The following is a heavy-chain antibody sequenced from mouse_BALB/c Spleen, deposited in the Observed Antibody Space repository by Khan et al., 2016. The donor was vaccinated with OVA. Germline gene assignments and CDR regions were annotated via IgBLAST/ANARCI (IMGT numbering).Heavy chain of an antibody. CDR1: GYSFTSYY. J-gene: IGHJ3*01. CDR3: TRHGYVAWFTY. V-gene: IGHV1S135*01. D-gene: IGHD2-2*01. CDR2: IDPFSGGT. Sequence: EVQLQQSGPELMKPGASVKISCKASGYSFTSYYIHWVMQSHGKSLEWIGYIDPFSGGTNYNQKFKGKATLTVDKSSSTAYITLSNLTSEDSAVYYCTRHGYVAWFTYWGQGTLVTVSA.